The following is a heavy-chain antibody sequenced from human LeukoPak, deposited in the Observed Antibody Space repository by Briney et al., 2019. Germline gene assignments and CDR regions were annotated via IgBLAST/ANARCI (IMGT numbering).Heavy chain of an antibody. CDR3: ATPLDYYDSSGFHQGGD. CDR2: IKEDGSKK. D-gene: IGHD3-22*01. J-gene: IGHJ4*02. V-gene: IGHV3-7*03. CDR1: GFTFSGHW. Sequence: GGSLRLSCAASGFTFSGHWMTWVRQAPGKGLEWVANIKEDGSKKNYVDSVEGRFTISRDNAKNSLYLQMTSLRAEDTAMYYCATPLDYYDSSGFHQGGDWGQGTLVTVSS.